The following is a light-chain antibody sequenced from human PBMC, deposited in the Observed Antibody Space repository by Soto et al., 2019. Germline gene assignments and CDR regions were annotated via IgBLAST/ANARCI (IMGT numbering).Light chain of an antibody. CDR1: QTFSNSF. J-gene: IGKJ1*01. V-gene: IGKV3-20*01. CDR2: GAS. Sequence: EIVLTQSPGTLSLSPGERATLSCRASQTFSNSFLSWFQQIPGQAPRLLIYGASMRATGIPDRFSGSGSGTEFTFTISRLEPEDFALYFCHQYGGPPRTFGQGTKV. CDR3: HQYGGPPRT.